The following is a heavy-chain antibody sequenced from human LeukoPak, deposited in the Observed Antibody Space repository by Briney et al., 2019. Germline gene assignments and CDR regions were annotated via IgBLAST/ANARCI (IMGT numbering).Heavy chain of an antibody. D-gene: IGHD1-1*01. Sequence: GASVKVSCKASGYTFTDYYIHWVRQAPGQGLEWMGWINPNSGGTNYAQKFQGRVTMTRDTSIRTAYMELSRLRSDDTALYYCARGTWKYNYYMDVWGKGTTVTVSS. J-gene: IGHJ6*03. CDR2: INPNSGGT. CDR3: ARGTWKYNYYMDV. V-gene: IGHV1-2*02. CDR1: GYTFTDYY.